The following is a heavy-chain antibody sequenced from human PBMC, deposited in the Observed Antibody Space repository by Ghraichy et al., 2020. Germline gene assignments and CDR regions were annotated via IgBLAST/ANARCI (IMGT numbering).Heavy chain of an antibody. CDR3: AKCRSPRLNKDAFDI. CDR2: ISSTGGAT. J-gene: IGHJ3*02. Sequence: GGSMRLSCAASRFAFDTYDMNWVRQAPGKGLEWVSTISSTGGATYYADSVKGRFTVSRDNSERTLFLQMNSLRADDTAVYFCAKCRSPRLNKDAFDIWGRGTMVTVSS. V-gene: IGHV3-23*01. D-gene: IGHD1/OR15-1a*01. CDR1: RFAFDTYD.